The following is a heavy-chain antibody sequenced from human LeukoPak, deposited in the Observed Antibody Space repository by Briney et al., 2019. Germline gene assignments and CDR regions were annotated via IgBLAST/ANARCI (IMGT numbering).Heavy chain of an antibody. CDR3: AKEVAEPGIAVAGHRGFDY. CDR1: GFTFSSYG. D-gene: IGHD6-19*01. CDR2: ISYDGSNK. J-gene: IGHJ4*02. Sequence: GGSLRLSCAASGFTFSSYGMHWVRQAPGKGLEWVAVISYDGSNKYYADSVKGRFTISRDNSKNTLYLQMNSLRAEDTAVYYCAKEVAEPGIAVAGHRGFDYWGQGTLVTVSS. V-gene: IGHV3-30*18.